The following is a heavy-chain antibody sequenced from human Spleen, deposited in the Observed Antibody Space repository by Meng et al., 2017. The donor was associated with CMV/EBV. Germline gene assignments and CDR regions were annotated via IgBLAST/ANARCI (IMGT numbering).Heavy chain of an antibody. V-gene: IGHV4-34*01. CDR2: ISQSGGT. D-gene: IGHD6-6*01. Sequence: GRSLTGYDWTWIRQPPGTGLEWSGEISQSGGTDYNASHKSRVTMSIDTSKNQFSLKLSSVTAADTAVYYCARTARRRAYYYYGMDVWGQGTTVTVSS. J-gene: IGHJ6*02. CDR3: ARTARRRAYYYYGMDV. CDR1: GRSLTGYD.